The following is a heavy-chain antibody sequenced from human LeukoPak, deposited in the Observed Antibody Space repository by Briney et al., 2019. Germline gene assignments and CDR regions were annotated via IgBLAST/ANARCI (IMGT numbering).Heavy chain of an antibody. J-gene: IGHJ1*01. CDR1: GYTFTSVG. D-gene: IGHD2-8*01. CDR2: ISPYNGNT. Sequence: ASVKVSCKASGYTFTSVGIGWVRQVPGQGLEWMAWISPYNGNTNYAQKFQGRVTVTTDTSTSTAYMDLRSLRSDDTAVYYCATCHCTYGVCYGECEYFQDWGQGTLVSVSS. CDR3: ATCHCTYGVCYGECEYFQD. V-gene: IGHV1-18*01.